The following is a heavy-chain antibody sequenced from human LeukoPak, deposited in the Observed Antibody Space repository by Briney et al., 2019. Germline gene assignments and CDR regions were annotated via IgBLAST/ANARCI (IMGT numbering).Heavy chain of an antibody. J-gene: IGHJ3*02. CDR3: AKDEFVASAFTGAFDI. D-gene: IGHD2-8*02. CDR2: ISWNTGGI. Sequence: GGSLRLSCAASGFTFDNYAMHWVRQAPGKGLEWVSGISWNTGGIGYADSVKGRFTISRDNAKNSLYLQMNSLKAEDMALYYCAKDEFVASAFTGAFDIWGQGTMVTVSS. V-gene: IGHV3-9*03. CDR1: GFTFDNYA.